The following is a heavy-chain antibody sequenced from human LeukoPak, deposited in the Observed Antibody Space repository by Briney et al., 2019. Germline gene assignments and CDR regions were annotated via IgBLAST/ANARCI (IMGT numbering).Heavy chain of an antibody. CDR2: IYYSGST. D-gene: IGHD6-19*01. J-gene: IGHJ4*02. CDR1: GGSISSSSYY. CDR3: ARLNVGAVAGTGEFDY. V-gene: IGHV4-39*01. Sequence: PSETLSLTCTVSGGSISSSSYYWGWIRQPPGKGLEWIGSIYYSGSTYYNPSLKSRVTISVDTSKNQFSLKLSSVTAADTAVYYCARLNVGAVAGTGEFDYWGQGTLVTVSS.